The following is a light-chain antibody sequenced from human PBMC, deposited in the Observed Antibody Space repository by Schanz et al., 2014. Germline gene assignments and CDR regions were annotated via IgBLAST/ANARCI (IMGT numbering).Light chain of an antibody. J-gene: IGKJ2*02. CDR1: QSVSTN. V-gene: IGKV3D-15*01. CDR3: QQLNSYPRT. CDR2: GAS. Sequence: EIVMTQSPASLSVSPGERATLSCRASQSVSTNLAWYQQKPGQAPRLLIYGASTRATGIPARFSGSGSGTDFTLTISSLQPEDFATYYCQQLNSYPRTFGQGTRLEI.